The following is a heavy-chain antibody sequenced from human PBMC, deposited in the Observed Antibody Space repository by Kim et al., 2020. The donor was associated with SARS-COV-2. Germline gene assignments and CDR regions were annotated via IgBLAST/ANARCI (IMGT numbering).Heavy chain of an antibody. CDR2: ISSSGNTI. Sequence: GGSLRLSCAVSGFTFSDYYMSWIRQAPWKGLEWVSYISSSGNTIYYADSVKGRFTISRDNAKNSLYLQMNSLRAEDTAVYFCARRPELRRDFDYWGQGTLVTVSS. D-gene: IGHD1-7*01. J-gene: IGHJ4*02. CDR1: GFTFSDYY. CDR3: ARRPELRRDFDY. V-gene: IGHV3-11*01.